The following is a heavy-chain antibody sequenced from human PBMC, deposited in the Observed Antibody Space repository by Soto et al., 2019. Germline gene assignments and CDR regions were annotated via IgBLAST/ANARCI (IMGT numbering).Heavy chain of an antibody. CDR2: INPNGGST. J-gene: IGHJ3*02. CDR3: GWAPGQTTGGGGTEPLDI. V-gene: IGHV1-46*04. D-gene: IGHD2-15*01. CDR1: GYSFTSQY. Sequence: QVQLVQSGAEVKKPGASVKISCEASGYSFTSQYVHWVRQAPGQGLEWMGIINPNGGSTTYAQKLPGRVTLTRDTSPSTDFQGLRRRASEDPAVFLGGWAPGQTTGGGGTEPLDIWGQGTMVTVAS.